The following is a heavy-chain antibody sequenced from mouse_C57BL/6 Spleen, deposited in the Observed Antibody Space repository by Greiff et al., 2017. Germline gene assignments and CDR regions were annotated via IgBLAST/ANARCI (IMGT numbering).Heavy chain of an antibody. CDR2: IHPNSGST. V-gene: IGHV1-64*01. Sequence: VQLQQSGAELVKPGASVKLSCKASGYTFTSYWMHWVKQRPGQGLEWIGMIHPNSGSTNYNEKFKSKATLTVDKSSSTAYMQLSSLTSEDSAVYYCARWGLGAMDYWGQGTSVTVSS. CDR3: ARWGLGAMDY. J-gene: IGHJ4*01. CDR1: GYTFTSYW. D-gene: IGHD4-1*01.